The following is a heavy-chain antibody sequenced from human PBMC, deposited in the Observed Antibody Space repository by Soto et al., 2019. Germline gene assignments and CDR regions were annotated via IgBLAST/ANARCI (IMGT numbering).Heavy chain of an antibody. CDR2: IWHDGSEK. CDR1: GFVFSSYG. V-gene: IGHV3-33*01. CDR3: ARDPRDSPGAYYYNYYGLDV. J-gene: IGHJ6*02. Sequence: GGSLRLSCATSGFVFSSYGMQWVRQALGKGLEWVAAIWHDGSEKYYADLVKGRFTISRDNSKSTLYLQMNSLRAEDTAVYYCARDPRDSPGAYYYNYYGLDVWGQGTTVTVSS. D-gene: IGHD2-21*01.